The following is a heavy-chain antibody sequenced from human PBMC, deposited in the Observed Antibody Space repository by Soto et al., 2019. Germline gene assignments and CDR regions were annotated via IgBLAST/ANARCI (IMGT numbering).Heavy chain of an antibody. V-gene: IGHV3-48*03. CDR3: ARDLAYCGGDCLP. D-gene: IGHD2-21*02. Sequence: GGSLRLSCAASGFTFSSYEMNWVRQAPGKGLEWVSYISSSGSTIYYADSVKGRFTISRDNAKNSLYLQMNSLRAEDTAVYYCARDLAYCGGDCLPWGQGTPVTVSS. CDR2: ISSSGSTI. CDR1: GFTFSSYE. J-gene: IGHJ5*02.